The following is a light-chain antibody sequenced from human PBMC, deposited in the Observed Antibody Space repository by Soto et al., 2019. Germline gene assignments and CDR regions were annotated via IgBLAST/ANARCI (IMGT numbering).Light chain of an antibody. Sequence: EIVLTQSPATLSLSPGERATLSCRASQSFSSYLAWYQQKPGQAPRLLIYDASKRATGSPARFSGRGSGTDVTLTISSLEPEDFAVYYCQQRSNWPPVITFGQGTRLEIK. CDR2: DAS. V-gene: IGKV3-11*01. CDR1: QSFSSY. CDR3: QQRSNWPPVIT. J-gene: IGKJ5*01.